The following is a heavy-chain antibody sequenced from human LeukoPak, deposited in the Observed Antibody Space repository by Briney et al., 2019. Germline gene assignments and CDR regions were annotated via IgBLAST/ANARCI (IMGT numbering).Heavy chain of an antibody. CDR1: GGSISSSSYY. D-gene: IGHD2-2*01. Sequence: SETLSLTCTVSGGSISSSSYYWGWIRQPPGKGLEWIGSIYYSGSTYYNPSLKCRVTISVDTSKNQFSLKLSSVTAADTAVYYCASDQLLLYALDYWGQGTLVTVSS. J-gene: IGHJ4*02. V-gene: IGHV4-39*01. CDR3: ASDQLLLYALDY. CDR2: IYYSGST.